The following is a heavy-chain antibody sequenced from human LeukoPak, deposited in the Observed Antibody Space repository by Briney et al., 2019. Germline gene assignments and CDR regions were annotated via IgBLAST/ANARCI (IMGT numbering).Heavy chain of an antibody. Sequence: GGSLRLSCVASGFTFSSYSMNWVRQAPGKGLEWVSSISSSSSYIYYADSVKGRFTISRDNAKNSLYLQMNSLRAEDTAVYYCARVEDFWSGYYLHAFDIWGQGTMVTVSS. D-gene: IGHD3-3*01. CDR2: ISSSSSYI. CDR1: GFTFSSYS. CDR3: ARVEDFWSGYYLHAFDI. J-gene: IGHJ3*02. V-gene: IGHV3-21*01.